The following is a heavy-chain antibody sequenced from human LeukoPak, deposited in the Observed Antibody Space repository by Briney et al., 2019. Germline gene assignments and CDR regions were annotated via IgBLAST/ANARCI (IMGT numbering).Heavy chain of an antibody. J-gene: IGHJ5*02. CDR1: RFTFNSYA. V-gene: IGHV3-23*01. CDR2: IGGSNGIT. D-gene: IGHD2-2*03. Sequence: GGSLRLSCAASRFTFNSYAMSWVRQAPGKGLEWVSVIGGSNGITFYVGSVKGRFTISRDNAKNSLYLQMNSLRAEDTAVYYCVRGGYCSPTSCAPFDPWGQGTLVTVSS. CDR3: VRGGYCSPTSCAPFDP.